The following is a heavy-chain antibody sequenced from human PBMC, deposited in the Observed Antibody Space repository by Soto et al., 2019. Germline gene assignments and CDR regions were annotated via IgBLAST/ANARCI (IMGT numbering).Heavy chain of an antibody. CDR2: INPNSGGT. CDR3: ARDVTVADIRSLGYYGMDV. D-gene: IGHD6-19*01. CDR1: GYTFTGYY. V-gene: IGHV1-2*04. Sequence: ASVKGSCKASGYTFTGYYMHWVRQAPGQGLEWMGWINPNSGGTNYAQKFQGWVTMTRDTSISTAYMELSRLRAEDTAVYYCARDVTVADIRSLGYYGMDVWGQGTTVTVSS. J-gene: IGHJ6*02.